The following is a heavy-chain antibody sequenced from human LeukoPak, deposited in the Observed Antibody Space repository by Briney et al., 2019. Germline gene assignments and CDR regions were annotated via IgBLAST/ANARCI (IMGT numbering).Heavy chain of an antibody. D-gene: IGHD2-2*01. V-gene: IGHV3-7*03. CDR1: GFTFSNYR. CDR3: ARVRGYCSSISCFDGFDP. CDR2: MKQDGSEK. J-gene: IGHJ5*02. Sequence: PGGSLRLSCAASGFTFSNYRMSWVRQAPGKGLEWVANMKQDGSEKYYVDSVKGRFTISRDNAKNSLFLQMNSLRAEDTAVYYCARVRGYCSSISCFDGFDPWGQGTLVTVSS.